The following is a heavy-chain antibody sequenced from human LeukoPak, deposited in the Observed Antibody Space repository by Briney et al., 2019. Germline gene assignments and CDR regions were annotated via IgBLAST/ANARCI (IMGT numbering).Heavy chain of an antibody. CDR2: ISSNGGST. D-gene: IGHD6-19*01. J-gene: IGHJ4*02. CDR1: GFTFSSYA. V-gene: IGHV3-64*01. CDR3: ARIAVAGHSDY. Sequence: GESLKISCAASGFTFSSYAMHWVRQAPGKGLEYVSAISSNGGSTYYANSVKGRFTISRDNSKNTLYLQMGSLRAEDMAVYYCARIAVAGHSDYWGQGTLVTVSS.